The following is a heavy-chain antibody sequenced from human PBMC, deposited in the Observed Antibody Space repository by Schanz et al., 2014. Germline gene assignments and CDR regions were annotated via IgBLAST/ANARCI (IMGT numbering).Heavy chain of an antibody. Sequence: QVQLVQSGAEVKKPGASVRVSCKASGYTFTRYFMHWVRQAPGQGLEWMGIINPSGDSTSYPQKFQGRVTMTRDTSTSTVYMELSSLRSEDTAMYYCARGMSGYDCPDLWGQGTLVTASS. D-gene: IGHD5-12*01. CDR1: GYTFTRYF. CDR2: INPSGDST. J-gene: IGHJ5*02. CDR3: ARGMSGYDCPDL. V-gene: IGHV1-46*01.